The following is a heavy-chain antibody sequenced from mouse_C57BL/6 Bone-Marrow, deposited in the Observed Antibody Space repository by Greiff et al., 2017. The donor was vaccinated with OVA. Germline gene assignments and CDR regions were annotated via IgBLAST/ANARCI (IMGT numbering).Heavy chain of an antibody. J-gene: IGHJ3*01. D-gene: IGHD1-1*01. CDR1: GYAFTNYL. V-gene: IGHV1-54*01. Sequence: QVQLQQSGAELVRPGTSVKVSCKASGYAFTNYLIEWVKQRPGQGLEWIGVINPGSGGTNYNEKFKGKATLTVDKSSSTAYMQLSSLTSEDSEVYFCARREGYYCSSSAWFAYWGQGTLVTVSA. CDR2: INPGSGGT. CDR3: ARREGYYCSSSAWFAY.